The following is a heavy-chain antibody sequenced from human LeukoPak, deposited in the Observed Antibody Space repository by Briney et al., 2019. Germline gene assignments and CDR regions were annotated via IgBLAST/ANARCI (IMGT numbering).Heavy chain of an antibody. CDR3: ATAHSYSSSSFDP. CDR1: GYTFTSYD. D-gene: IGHD6-6*01. CDR2: MNPNSGNT. Sequence: ASVKVSCKASGYTFTSYDINWVRQATGQGLEWMGWMNPNSGNTGCAQKFQGRVTMTRNTSISTAYMELSSLRSEDTAVYYCATAHSYSSSSFDPWGQGTLVTVSS. V-gene: IGHV1-8*01. J-gene: IGHJ5*02.